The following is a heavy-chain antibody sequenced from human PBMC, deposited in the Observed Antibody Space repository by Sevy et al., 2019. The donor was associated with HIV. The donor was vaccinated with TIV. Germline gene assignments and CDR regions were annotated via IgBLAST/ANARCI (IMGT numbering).Heavy chain of an antibody. CDR3: SRPGIGWFEFDS. CDR2: IGSTGPTI. D-gene: IGHD6-19*01. Sequence: GGSLRLSCVASGFTFSRYSMNWVRQAPGKGLEWVSNIGSTGPTIYYANSVKGRFTISRDNAKNSLYLQMTSLRAGDTVVYCCSRPGIGWFEFDSWGQGTLVTVSS. CDR1: GFTFSRYS. J-gene: IGHJ4*02. V-gene: IGHV3-48*01.